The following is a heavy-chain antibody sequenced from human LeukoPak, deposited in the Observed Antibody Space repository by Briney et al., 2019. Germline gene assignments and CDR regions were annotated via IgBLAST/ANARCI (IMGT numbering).Heavy chain of an antibody. J-gene: IGHJ5*02. CDR1: GYTLTELS. CDR2: FDPEDGET. CDR3: ATAGGAARPDWFDP. V-gene: IGHV1-24*01. Sequence: GASVKVSCKVSGYTLTELSMHWVRQAPGKGLEWMGGFDPEDGETIYAQKFQGRVTMTEDTSTDTAYMELSSLRSEDTAVYYCATAGGAARPDWFDPWGQEPWSPSPQ. D-gene: IGHD6-6*01.